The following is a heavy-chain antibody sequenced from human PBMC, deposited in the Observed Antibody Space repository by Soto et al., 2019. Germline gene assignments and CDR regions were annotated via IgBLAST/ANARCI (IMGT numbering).Heavy chain of an antibody. V-gene: IGHV5-51*01. CDR3: ATGSGYDDYYYGMDV. CDR1: GYSFTSYW. D-gene: IGHD5-12*01. CDR2: IYPGDSDT. J-gene: IGHJ6*02. Sequence: GESLKISCKGSGYSFTSYWIGWVRQMPGQGLEWVGIIYPGDSDTRYRPAFQGQVTISADKSISTAYLQWSSLKASDTAMYYCATGSGYDDYYYGMDVWGQGTTVTVSS.